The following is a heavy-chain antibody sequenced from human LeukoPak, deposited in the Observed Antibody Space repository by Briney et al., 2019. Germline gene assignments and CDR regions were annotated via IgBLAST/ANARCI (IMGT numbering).Heavy chain of an antibody. CDR2: ISSSSSYI. J-gene: IGHJ3*02. D-gene: IGHD6-19*01. Sequence: PGGSLRLSCAASGFPFSSYSMNWVRQAPGKGLEWVSSISSSSSYIYYADSVKGRFTISRDNAKSSLYLQMNSLRAEDTAVYYCAREGQWLAHGAFDIWGQGTMVTVSS. V-gene: IGHV3-21*01. CDR3: AREGQWLAHGAFDI. CDR1: GFPFSSYS.